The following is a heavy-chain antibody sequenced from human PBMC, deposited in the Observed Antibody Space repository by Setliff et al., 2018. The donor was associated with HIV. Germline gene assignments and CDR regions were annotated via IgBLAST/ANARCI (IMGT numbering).Heavy chain of an antibody. Sequence: EPLSLTCTGSGGSISSYYWSWIRQPPGKGLEWIGYIYYSGSTNYNPSLKSRVTMSVDTSKNQFSLKLSSVIAADTAVYYCARIFGDQGYYYGMDVWGQGTTVTVSS. V-gene: IGHV4-59*01. CDR2: IYYSGST. D-gene: IGHD3-3*01. J-gene: IGHJ6*02. CDR1: GGSISSYY. CDR3: ARIFGDQGYYYGMDV.